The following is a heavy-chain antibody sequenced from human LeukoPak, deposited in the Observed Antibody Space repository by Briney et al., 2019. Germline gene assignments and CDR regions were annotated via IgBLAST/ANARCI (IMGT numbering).Heavy chain of an antibody. D-gene: IGHD3-10*01. CDR2: ISYDGSNK. Sequence: GGSLRLSCAASLFTFSSYGMHWVRQAPGKGLEWVAVISYDGSNKYYADSVKGRFTISRDNSKNTLYLQMNSLRAEDTAVYYCAKARTMVRGVIDYWGQGTLVTVSS. CDR3: AKARTMVRGVIDY. J-gene: IGHJ4*02. V-gene: IGHV3-30*18. CDR1: LFTFSSYG.